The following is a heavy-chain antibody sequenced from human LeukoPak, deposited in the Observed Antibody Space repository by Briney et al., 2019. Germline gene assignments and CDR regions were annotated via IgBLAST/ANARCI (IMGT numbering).Heavy chain of an antibody. CDR2: INNDGSIT. CDR3: ARGPSVLGAIDN. D-gene: IGHD3-10*01. V-gene: IGHV3-74*01. CDR1: GFIFSRYW. J-gene: IGHJ4*02. Sequence: PGGSLILSCAASGFIFSRYWMHWVRQAPGKELVWVSRINNDGSITNSADSVKGRFTISRDNAKDMLYLQMDSLRVEDTAIYYCARGPSVLGAIDNWGQGTLVAVSS.